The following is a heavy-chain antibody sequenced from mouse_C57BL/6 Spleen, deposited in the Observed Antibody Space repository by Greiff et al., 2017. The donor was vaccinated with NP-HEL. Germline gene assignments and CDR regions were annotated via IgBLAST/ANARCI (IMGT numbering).Heavy chain of an antibody. CDR3: AREGYSKDWFAY. Sequence: EVQVVESGGGLVKPGGSLKLSCAASGFTFSSYAMSWVRQTPEKRLEWVATISDGGSYTYYPDNVKGRFTISRDNAKNNLYLQMSHLKSEDTAMYYCAREGYSKDWFAYWGQGTLVTVSA. CDR1: GFTFSSYA. D-gene: IGHD2-5*01. J-gene: IGHJ3*01. V-gene: IGHV5-4*01. CDR2: ISDGGSYT.